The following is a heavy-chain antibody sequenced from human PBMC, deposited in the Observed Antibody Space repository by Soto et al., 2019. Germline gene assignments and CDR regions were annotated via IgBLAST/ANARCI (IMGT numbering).Heavy chain of an antibody. V-gene: IGHV4-61*01. Sequence: SETLYITGTVSGDSVTSVSDYWSWIRQPPGKGLEWIGYIYYIGSADYNPSLGSRVTISIDTSKNQFSLKLTSVTAADTAVYYCARGVGFGYYYYHMDLWGQGTTVTV. D-gene: IGHD3-10*01. CDR2: IYYIGSA. CDR3: ARGVGFGYYYYHMDL. CDR1: GDSVTSVSDY. J-gene: IGHJ6*02.